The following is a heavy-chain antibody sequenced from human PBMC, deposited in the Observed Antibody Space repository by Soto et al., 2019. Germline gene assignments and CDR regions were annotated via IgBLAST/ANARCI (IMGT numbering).Heavy chain of an antibody. Sequence: EVQLLESGGGLVQPGGSLRLSCAASGFTFSSSAMSWVRQAPGKGLEWASAISGSGGSTYSADSVKGRFTISRDNSKNMLYLQMNRLRAEDTAVYYCARFTSQYYIYSYMDVWGKGTTVTVSS. CDR1: GFTFSSSA. J-gene: IGHJ6*03. CDR3: ARFTSQYYIYSYMDV. D-gene: IGHD3-3*01. CDR2: ISGSGGST. V-gene: IGHV3-23*01.